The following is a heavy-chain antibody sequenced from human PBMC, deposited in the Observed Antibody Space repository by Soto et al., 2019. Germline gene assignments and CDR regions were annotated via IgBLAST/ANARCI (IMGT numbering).Heavy chain of an antibody. CDR3: ARSDLYGSGSYLDY. Sequence: GGSLRLSCAAYGFTFSSYGMHWVRQAPGKGLEWVAVIWYDGSNKYYADSVKGRFTISRDNSKNTLYLQMNSLRTEDTAVYYCARSDLYGSGSYLDYWGQGTLVTVSS. D-gene: IGHD3-10*01. CDR1: GFTFSSYG. V-gene: IGHV3-33*01. J-gene: IGHJ4*02. CDR2: IWYDGSNK.